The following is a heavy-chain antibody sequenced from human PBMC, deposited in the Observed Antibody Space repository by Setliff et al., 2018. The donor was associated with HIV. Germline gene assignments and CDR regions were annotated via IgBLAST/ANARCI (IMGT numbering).Heavy chain of an antibody. Sequence: PSETLSLTCAVSGYSISSGYYWGWIRQPPGKGLEWIGTIYHSGITSYNPSLKSRVTISVDTSKNQFSLRLSSVTAADSAVYYCARRRETIVVVIGIHNWYFDLWGRGTLVTVSS. J-gene: IGHJ2*01. CDR3: ARRRETIVVVIGIHNWYFDL. CDR1: GYSISSGYY. CDR2: IYHSGIT. D-gene: IGHD2-21*01. V-gene: IGHV4-38-2*01.